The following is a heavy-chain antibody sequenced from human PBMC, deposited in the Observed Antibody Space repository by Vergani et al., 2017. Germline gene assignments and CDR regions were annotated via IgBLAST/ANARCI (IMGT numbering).Heavy chain of an antibody. D-gene: IGHD4-23*01. CDR2: IIPILGTA. J-gene: IGHJ4*02. CDR1: GGTFSSYD. Sequence: QVQLVQSGAEVKKPGSSVKVSCKASGGTFSSYDISWVRQAPGQGLEWMGRIIPILGTANYAQKFQGRVTITADESTSTAYMELSSLRSEDTAVYYCARNYGGNSHYFDYWGQGTLVTVSS. CDR3: ARNYGGNSHYFDY. V-gene: IGHV1-69*13.